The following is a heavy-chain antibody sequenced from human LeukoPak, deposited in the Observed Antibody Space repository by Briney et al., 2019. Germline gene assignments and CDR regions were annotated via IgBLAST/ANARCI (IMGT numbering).Heavy chain of an antibody. V-gene: IGHV3-7*03. Sequence: PGGSLRLSCAASGFTCSSYWMSWVRHAPGKGLEWVANIKQDGSEKDYVDSVKGRFTISRYNAKNSLYLQMNSLRAEDTAVYSCARDPDAGYYDSSGIWGQGTLVTVSS. CDR3: ARDPDAGYYDSSGI. D-gene: IGHD3-22*01. CDR2: IKQDGSEK. CDR1: GFTCSSYW. J-gene: IGHJ4*02.